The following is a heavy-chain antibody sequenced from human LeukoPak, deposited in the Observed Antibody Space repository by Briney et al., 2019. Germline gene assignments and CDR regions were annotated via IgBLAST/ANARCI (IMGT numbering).Heavy chain of an antibody. V-gene: IGHV3-21*01. CDR2: ISSSSYI. CDR1: GFTFSSYS. Sequence: GGSLRLSCVASGFTFSSYSMNWVRQAPRKGLEWVSSISSSSYIYYADSVKGRFTISKDNAKNSLYLQMNSLGAEDTAVYYCARVRQWLDSRNAFYIWGQGTMVTVSS. J-gene: IGHJ3*02. D-gene: IGHD6-19*01. CDR3: ARVRQWLDSRNAFYI.